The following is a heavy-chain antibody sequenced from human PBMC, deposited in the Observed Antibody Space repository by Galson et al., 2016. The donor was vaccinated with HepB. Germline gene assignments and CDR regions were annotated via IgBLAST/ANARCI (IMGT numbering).Heavy chain of an antibody. CDR2: IGGGGGGP. D-gene: IGHD5-24*01. CDR3: AKDDDDYNDAFDI. Sequence: SLRLSCAASGFTFSNFAMSWVRQAPGKGLEWVSAIGGGGGGPSYADSVKGRFTISRDNSKNTLFLQMNSLRAEDTAVYYCAKDDDDYNDAFDIWGQGTLATVSS. J-gene: IGHJ4*02. V-gene: IGHV3-23*01. CDR1: GFTFSNFA.